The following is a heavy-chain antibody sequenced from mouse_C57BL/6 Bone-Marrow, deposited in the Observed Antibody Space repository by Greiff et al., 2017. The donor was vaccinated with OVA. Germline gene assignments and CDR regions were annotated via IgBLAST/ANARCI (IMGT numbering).Heavy chain of an antibody. V-gene: IGHV1-61*01. CDR2: IYPSDSET. CDR1: GYTFTSYW. D-gene: IGHD2-1*01. CDR3: ACYGNFSWFAY. Sequence: QVQLQQPGAELVRPGSSVKLSCKASGYTFTSYWMDWVKQRPGQGLEWIGNIYPSDSETHYNQKFKDKATLTVDKSSSTAYMQLSSLTSEDSAVYYCACYGNFSWFAYWGQGTLVTVSA. J-gene: IGHJ3*01.